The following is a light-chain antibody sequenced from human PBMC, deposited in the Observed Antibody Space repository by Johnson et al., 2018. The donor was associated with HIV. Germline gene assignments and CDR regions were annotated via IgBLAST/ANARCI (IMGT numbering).Light chain of an antibody. CDR2: DNN. CDR3: GAWDSSLSAYV. Sequence: QSVLTQPPSVSAAPGQKVTISCSGSSSNIGNHYVSWYQQLHGTAPKLLIYDNNKRPSGIPDRFSGSKSGTSATLAITGLQTGDEADYYCGAWDSSLSAYVFGTGTQVTV. J-gene: IGLJ1*01. CDR1: SSNIGNHY. V-gene: IGLV1-51*01.